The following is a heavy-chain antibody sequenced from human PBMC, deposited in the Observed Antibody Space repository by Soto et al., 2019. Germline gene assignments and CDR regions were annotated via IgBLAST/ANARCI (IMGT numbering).Heavy chain of an antibody. CDR2: ISAYNGNT. D-gene: IGHD3-22*01. V-gene: IGHV1-18*01. CDR1: GYTFTSYG. Sequence: QVQLVQSGAEVKKPGASVKVSCKASGYTFTSYGISWVRQATGQGLEWMGWISAYNGNTNYAQKLQGRVTMTTDTSTSTAYMELRSRRCDDRAVYYCARGRLEIYMIVVFPCGPQYYFAYSGQGALVTVST. J-gene: IGHJ4*02. CDR3: ARGRLEIYMIVVFPCGPQYYFAY.